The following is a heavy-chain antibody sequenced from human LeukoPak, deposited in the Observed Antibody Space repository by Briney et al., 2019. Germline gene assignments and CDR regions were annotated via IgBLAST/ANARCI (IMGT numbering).Heavy chain of an antibody. CDR1: GFTFSSYS. Sequence: GGSLRLSCAASGFTFSSYSMSWVRQAPGKGLEWVSSISSSSSYIYYADSVKGRFTISRDNAKNSLYLQMNSLRAEDTAVYYCARVGPPVAGTDYWGQGTLVTDSS. J-gene: IGHJ4*02. CDR3: ARVGPPVAGTDY. V-gene: IGHV3-21*01. CDR2: ISSSSSYI. D-gene: IGHD6-19*01.